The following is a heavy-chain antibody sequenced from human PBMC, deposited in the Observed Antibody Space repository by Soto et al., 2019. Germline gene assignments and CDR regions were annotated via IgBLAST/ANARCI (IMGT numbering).Heavy chain of an antibody. D-gene: IGHD2-2*01. CDR1: GFTFNNYC. V-gene: IGHV5-10-1*01. CDR3: ARSLLVVAVAEDHYCMDV. J-gene: IGHJ6*02. CDR2: IDPTDSET. Sequence: GESLKISCKGSGFTFNNYCISWVRQMPGKGLEWMGRIDPTDSETIYTPSFRGHATISVDKSINTAYLHWSSLRASDTAMYYCARSLLVVAVAEDHYCMDVWGQGTTVTVSS.